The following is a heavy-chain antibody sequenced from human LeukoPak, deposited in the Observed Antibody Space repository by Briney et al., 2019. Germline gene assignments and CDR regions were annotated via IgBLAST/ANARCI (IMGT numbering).Heavy chain of an antibody. CDR2: IIPIFGTA. CDR3: ARDLGWFGELFGWFDP. V-gene: IGHV1-69*13. J-gene: IGHJ5*02. D-gene: IGHD3-10*01. CDR1: GGTVSSYA. Sequence: GASVKVSCKASGGTVSSYAISLVRQAPGQGLEWMGGIIPIFGTANYAQKFQGRVTITADESTSTTYMELSSLRSEDTAVYYCARDLGWFGELFGWFDPWGQGTLVTVSS.